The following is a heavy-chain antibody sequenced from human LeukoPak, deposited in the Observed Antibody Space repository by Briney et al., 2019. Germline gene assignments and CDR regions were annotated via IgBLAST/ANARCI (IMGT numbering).Heavy chain of an antibody. CDR2: INHSGST. J-gene: IGHJ4*02. V-gene: IGHV4-34*01. CDR3: ASYCGGDCYSDDY. Sequence: SETLSLTCAVYGGSFSGYYWSWIRQPPGKGLEWIGEINHSGSTNYNPSLKSRVTISVDTPKNQFSLKLSSVTAADTAVYYCASYCGGDCYSDDYWGQGTLVTVSS. CDR1: GGSFSGYY. D-gene: IGHD2-21*02.